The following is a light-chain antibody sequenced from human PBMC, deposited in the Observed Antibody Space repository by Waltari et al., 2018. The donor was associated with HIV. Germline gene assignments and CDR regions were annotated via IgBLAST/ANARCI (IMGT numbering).Light chain of an antibody. V-gene: IGKV1-39*01. Sequence: DIQMTQSPSSLSASVGARVTITCRASQSISRSLNWYQQKPGQAPKLLIYAASSLHGGVPSRFTASGSWTDFTLIISSLQPEDSATYYCQQTYNTPHTFGQGTKLEIK. CDR2: AAS. CDR3: QQTYNTPHT. J-gene: IGKJ2*01. CDR1: QSISRS.